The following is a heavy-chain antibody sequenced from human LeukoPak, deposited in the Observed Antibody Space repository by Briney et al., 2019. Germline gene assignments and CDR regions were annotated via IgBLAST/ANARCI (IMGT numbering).Heavy chain of an antibody. V-gene: IGHV3-23*01. CDR3: AKDPPSSGTTFDY. Sequence: GGSLRLSCAASGFTFSSYAMSWVRQAPGMGLEWVSTISGNGGAAYYADSVKGRFTISRDNSKNTLYLQMNSLRAEDTAVYYCAKDPPSSGTTFDYWGQGTLVTVSS. D-gene: IGHD2/OR15-2a*01. CDR1: GFTFSSYA. J-gene: IGHJ4*02. CDR2: ISGNGGAA.